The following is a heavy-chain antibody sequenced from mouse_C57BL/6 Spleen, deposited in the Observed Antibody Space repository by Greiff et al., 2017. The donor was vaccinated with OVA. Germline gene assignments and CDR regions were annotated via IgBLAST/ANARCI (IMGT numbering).Heavy chain of an antibody. V-gene: IGHV1-64*01. CDR2: IHPNSGST. CDR3: ASQSSYYYGSSSAWFAY. J-gene: IGHJ3*01. CDR1: GYTFTSYW. D-gene: IGHD1-1*01. Sequence: VQLQQPGAELVKPGASVKLSCKASGYTFTSYWMHWVKQRPGQGLEWIGMIHPNSGSTNYNEKFKSKATLTVDKSSSTAYMQLSSLTSEDSAVYYCASQSSYYYGSSSAWFAYWGQGTLVTVSA.